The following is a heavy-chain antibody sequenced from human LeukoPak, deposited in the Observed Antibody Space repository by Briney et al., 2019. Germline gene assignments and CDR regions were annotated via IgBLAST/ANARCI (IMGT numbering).Heavy chain of an antibody. V-gene: IGHV3-23*01. D-gene: IGHD3-22*01. CDR1: GFSLTNYA. CDR3: AGSYYYDSSGYLS. Sequence: GGSLRLSCAASGFSLTNYAMGWVRQAPGKGLEWLSTFNGGGTYSHHADSVKGRFTMSRDTSKNTVYLQMNSLRAEDTAVYYCAGSYYYDSSGYLSWGQGTLVTVSS. CDR2: FNGGGTYS. J-gene: IGHJ4*02.